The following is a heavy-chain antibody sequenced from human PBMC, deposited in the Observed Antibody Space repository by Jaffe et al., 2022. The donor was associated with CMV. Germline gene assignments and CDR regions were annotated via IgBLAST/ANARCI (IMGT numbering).Heavy chain of an antibody. CDR1: GFTFSDYY. Sequence: QVQLVESGGGLVKPGGSLRLSCAASGFTFSDYYMSWIRQAPGKGLEWVSYISSSGSTIYYADSVKGRFTISRDNAKNSLYLQMNSLRAEDTAVYYCARARARYYYDSSGYYYSPYYFDYWGQGTLVTVSS. J-gene: IGHJ4*02. D-gene: IGHD3-22*01. CDR3: ARARARYYYDSSGYYYSPYYFDY. CDR2: ISSSGSTI. V-gene: IGHV3-11*01.